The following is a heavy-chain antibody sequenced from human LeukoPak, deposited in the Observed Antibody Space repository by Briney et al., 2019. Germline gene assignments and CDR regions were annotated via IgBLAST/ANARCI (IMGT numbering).Heavy chain of an antibody. Sequence: PGGSLRLPCAASGFTFSGSWMTWVRQAPGKGLEWVANITPDGGDKYYVDSVRGRFTISRDNAKNSLYLQMNSLRAEDAAVYYCARVTDAAASHWGQGTLVTVSS. D-gene: IGHD2-2*01. V-gene: IGHV3-7*01. CDR1: GFTFSGSW. J-gene: IGHJ4*02. CDR2: ITPDGGDK. CDR3: ARVTDAAASH.